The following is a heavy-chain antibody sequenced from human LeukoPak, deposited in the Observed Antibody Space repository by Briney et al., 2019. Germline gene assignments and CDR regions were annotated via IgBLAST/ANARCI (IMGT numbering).Heavy chain of an antibody. J-gene: IGHJ4*02. CDR2: IYYSGST. V-gene: IGHV4-59*01. CDR1: GGSISSYY. CDR3: ARGYVGAPIDY. Sequence: SETLSLTCTVSGGSISSYYWSWIRQPPGKGLEWIGYIYYSGSTNYNPSLRSRVTISVDTSKNQFSLKLSSVTAADTAVYYCARGYVGAPIDYWGQGTLVTVSS. D-gene: IGHD1-26*01.